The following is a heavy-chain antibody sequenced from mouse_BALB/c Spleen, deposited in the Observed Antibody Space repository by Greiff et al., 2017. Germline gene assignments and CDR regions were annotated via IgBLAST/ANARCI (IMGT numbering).Heavy chain of an antibody. D-gene: IGHD2-4*01. J-gene: IGHJ4*01. CDR3: ARRAIYYDYYYYAMDY. Sequence: QVQLKQSGAELVRPGVSVKISCKGSGYTFTDYAMHWVKQIHAKSLEWIGVISTYYGDASYNQKFKGKATMTVDKSSSTAYMELARLTSEDSAIYYCARRAIYYDYYYYAMDYWGQGTSVTVSS. CDR2: ISTYYGDA. CDR1: GYTFTDYA. V-gene: IGHV1S137*01.